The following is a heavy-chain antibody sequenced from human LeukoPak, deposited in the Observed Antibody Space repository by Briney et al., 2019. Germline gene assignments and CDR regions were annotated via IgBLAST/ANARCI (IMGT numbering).Heavy chain of an antibody. J-gene: IGHJ4*02. CDR2: VYPSGST. Sequence: SETLSLTCTVSGGSISSYYWTWIRQPAGKGLEWIGRVYPSGSTNYNPSLMSRVTMSVDTSKNQFSLKLSSVTAADTALYYCARENSGSYREFDYWGQGTLVTVSS. V-gene: IGHV4-4*07. D-gene: IGHD1-26*01. CDR1: GGSISSYY. CDR3: ARENSGSYREFDY.